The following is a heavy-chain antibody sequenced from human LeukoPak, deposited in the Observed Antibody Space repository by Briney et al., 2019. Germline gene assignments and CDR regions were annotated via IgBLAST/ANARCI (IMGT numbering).Heavy chain of an antibody. J-gene: IGHJ4*02. CDR2: ISAYNGNT. CDR3: ARGGPITMVRGVTAPPKY. Sequence: ASVKVSCKASGGTFSSYAISWVRQAPGQGLEWMGWISAYNGNTNYAQKLQGRVTMTTDTSTSTAYMELRSLRSDDTAVYYCARGGPITMVRGVTAPPKYWGQGTLVTVSS. V-gene: IGHV1-18*01. CDR1: GGTFSSYA. D-gene: IGHD3-10*01.